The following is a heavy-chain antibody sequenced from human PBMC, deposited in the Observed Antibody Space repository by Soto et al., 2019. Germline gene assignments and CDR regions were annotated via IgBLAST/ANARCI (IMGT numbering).Heavy chain of an antibody. CDR1: GGSISSSNW. CDR2: IYHSGST. J-gene: IGHJ6*02. V-gene: IGHV4-4*02. Sequence: PSETLSLTCAVSGGSISSSNWWSWVRQPPGKGLEWIGEIYHSGSTNYNPSLKSRVTISVDKSKNQFSLKLSSVTAADTAVYFCARVWSSSGWYGDYYYGMDVWGQGTTVTVSS. CDR3: ARVWSSSGWYGDYYYGMDV. D-gene: IGHD6-19*01.